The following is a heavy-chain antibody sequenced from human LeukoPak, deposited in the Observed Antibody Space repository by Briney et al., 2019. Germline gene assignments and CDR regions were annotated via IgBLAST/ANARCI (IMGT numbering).Heavy chain of an antibody. CDR3: ANPPDGLWFGEEDY. V-gene: IGHV3-23*01. Sequence: PGGSLRLSCAASGFTFSTYAMSWVRQAPGKGLEWVSGISGSGESTYYADSVKGRFTISRDNSKNTLYLQMNSLRAEDTAVYYCANPPDGLWFGEEDYWGQGTLVTVSS. CDR2: ISGSGEST. J-gene: IGHJ4*02. CDR1: GFTFSTYA. D-gene: IGHD3-10*01.